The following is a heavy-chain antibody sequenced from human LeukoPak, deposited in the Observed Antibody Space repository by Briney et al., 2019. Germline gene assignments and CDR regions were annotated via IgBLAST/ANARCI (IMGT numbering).Heavy chain of an antibody. CDR1: GYSFTSYW. J-gene: IGHJ3*02. D-gene: IGHD3-10*01. V-gene: IGHV5-51*01. CDR3: ARPFGVAGGGGAFDI. Sequence: GESLKISCKASGYSFTSYWIGWVRQMPGKGLEWMGIIFPDDSDTRYSPSFQGQVTISADKSINTAYLQWSSLKASDTAMYYCARPFGVAGGGGAFDIWGQGTMVTVSS. CDR2: IFPDDSDT.